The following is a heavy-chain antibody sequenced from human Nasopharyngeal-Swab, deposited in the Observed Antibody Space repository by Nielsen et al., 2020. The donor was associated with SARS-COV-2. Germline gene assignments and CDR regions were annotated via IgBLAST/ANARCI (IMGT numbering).Heavy chain of an antibody. CDR2: IKEDGSEK. Sequence: GESLKISCAASGFTFGNYWVSWFRRAPGKGLEWVANIKEDGSEKNYEDSVKGRFTISRDDAMNSLYLQMNSLRAEDTAVYYCATHNDYRFENWGQGTLVSVSS. D-gene: IGHD4-11*01. CDR1: GFTFGNYW. CDR3: ATHNDYRFEN. J-gene: IGHJ4*02. V-gene: IGHV3-7*05.